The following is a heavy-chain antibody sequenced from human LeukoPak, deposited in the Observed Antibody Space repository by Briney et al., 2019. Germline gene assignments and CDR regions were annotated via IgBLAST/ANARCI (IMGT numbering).Heavy chain of an antibody. D-gene: IGHD3-22*01. CDR2: ISYGGGT. Sequence: YISYGGGTTYNTTLKRRLSMSMDTSKNQFSLRLNSVTAADTALYYCARVGDTSGYFYYFDSWGQGTLVTVSS. V-gene: IGHV4-59*08. CDR3: ARVGDTSGYFYYFDS. J-gene: IGHJ4*02.